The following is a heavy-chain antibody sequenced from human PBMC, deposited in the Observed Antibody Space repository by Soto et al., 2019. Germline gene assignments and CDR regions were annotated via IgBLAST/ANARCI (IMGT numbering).Heavy chain of an antibody. D-gene: IGHD3-22*01. CDR3: TIYYYDSSGYFPLVH. CDR1: GFTFGDYA. Sequence: SLRLCCTAAGFTFGDYAMSWVRQAPGKGLEWVGFIRSKAYGGTTEYAASVKGRFTISRDDSKSIAYLQMNSLKTEDTAVYYCTIYYYDSSGYFPLVHWGQGTLVTVSS. V-gene: IGHV3-49*04. J-gene: IGHJ5*02. CDR2: IRSKAYGGTT.